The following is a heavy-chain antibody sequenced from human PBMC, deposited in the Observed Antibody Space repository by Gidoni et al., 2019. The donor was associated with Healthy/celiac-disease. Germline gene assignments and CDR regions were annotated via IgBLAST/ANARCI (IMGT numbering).Heavy chain of an antibody. V-gene: IGHV3-30*18. D-gene: IGHD2-21*02. CDR2: ISYDGSNK. CDR3: AKDFEKAYCGGDCHEGAFDI. Sequence: QVQLVETGTGVVQPRRSLSLSCAASGFTFSSHGMPGVRQAPGKGLEWVAVISYDGSNKYYADSVKGRFTISRDNSKNTLYLQMNSLRAEDTAVYYCAKDFEKAYCGGDCHEGAFDIWGQGTMVTVSS. CDR1: GFTFSSHG. J-gene: IGHJ3*02.